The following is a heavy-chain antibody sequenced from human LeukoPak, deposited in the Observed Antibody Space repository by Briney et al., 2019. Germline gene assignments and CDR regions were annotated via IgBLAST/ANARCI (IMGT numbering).Heavy chain of an antibody. CDR3: ARSPPVYYDILTGYYFGY. V-gene: IGHV1-69*05. D-gene: IGHD3-9*01. CDR2: IIPIFGTA. J-gene: IGHJ4*02. Sequence: SVKVSCKASGGTFSSYAISWVRQAPGQGLEWMGGIIPIFGTANYAQKFQGRVTITTDESTSTAYMELSSLRSEDTAVYYCARSPPVYYDILTGYYFGYWGQGTLVTVSS. CDR1: GGTFSSYA.